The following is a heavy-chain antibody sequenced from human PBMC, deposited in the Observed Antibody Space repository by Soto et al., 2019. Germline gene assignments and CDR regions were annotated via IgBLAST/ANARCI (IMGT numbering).Heavy chain of an antibody. D-gene: IGHD4-17*01. CDR2: ISSSSSTI. Sequence: EVQLVESGGGLVQPGGSLRLSCAASGFTFSSYSMNWVRQAPGKGLEWVSYISSSSSTIYYADSVKGRFTISRDNAKNSLYLQMNSLRDEDTAVYYCERVSRDYGDYYFDYWGQGTLVTVSS. CDR1: GFTFSSYS. CDR3: ERVSRDYGDYYFDY. V-gene: IGHV3-48*02. J-gene: IGHJ4*02.